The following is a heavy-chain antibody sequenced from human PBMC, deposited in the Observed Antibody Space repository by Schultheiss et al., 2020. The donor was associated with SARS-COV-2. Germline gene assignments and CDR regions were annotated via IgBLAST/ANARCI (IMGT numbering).Heavy chain of an antibody. Sequence: ASVKVSCKASGYTFTGYYMHWVRQAPGQGLEWMGWINPNSGGTNYAQKFQGRVTMTRDTSISTAYMELSRLRSDDTAVYYCARVNNRSFGDSRDFDYWGQGTLVTVSS. CDR2: INPNSGGT. CDR3: ARVNNRSFGDSRDFDY. CDR1: GYTFTGYY. J-gene: IGHJ4*02. V-gene: IGHV1-2*02. D-gene: IGHD4-17*01.